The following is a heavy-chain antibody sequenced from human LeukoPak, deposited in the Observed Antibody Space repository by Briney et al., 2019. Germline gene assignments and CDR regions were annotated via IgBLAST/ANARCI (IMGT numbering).Heavy chain of an antibody. J-gene: IGHJ4*02. D-gene: IGHD2/OR15-2a*01. V-gene: IGHV4-59*01. Sequence: PSETLSLTCTVSGGSISSYYWSWIRQPPGKGLEWIGYIYHSGSTNYNPSLKSRVTISVDTSKNQFSLKLSSVTAADTAVYYCAKVSTWSVYWGQGTLVTVSS. CDR3: AKVSTWSVY. CDR2: IYHSGST. CDR1: GGSISSYY.